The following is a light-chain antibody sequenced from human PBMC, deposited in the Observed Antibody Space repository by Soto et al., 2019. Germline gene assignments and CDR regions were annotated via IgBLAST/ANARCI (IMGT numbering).Light chain of an antibody. Sequence: TQFPGILSLSPGERASLSCRASQNVTSTYLAWYQQRPGQPPRLLIYAAFSRATGVPDRFSASGSGTEFTLTITRLEPEDFAVYYCQQRSKWRTFGQGTKVDI. CDR1: QNVTSTY. CDR3: QQRSKWRT. J-gene: IGKJ1*01. V-gene: IGKV3D-20*02. CDR2: AAF.